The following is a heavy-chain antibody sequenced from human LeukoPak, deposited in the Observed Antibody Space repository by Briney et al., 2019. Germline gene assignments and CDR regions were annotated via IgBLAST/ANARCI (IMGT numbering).Heavy chain of an antibody. CDR1: GFSFGEFS. CDR2: ISSKTYGGTK. Sequence: PGGSLRLSCTTSGFSFGEFSISWVRQAPGKGLEWVAFISSKTYGGTKQYAASVKGRFTISRDDSKSIAYLQMTSLKTEDTAVYYCTNYVWGRWRLDSWAKGTLVTVSS. V-gene: IGHV3-49*04. CDR3: TNYVWGRWRLDS. D-gene: IGHD3-16*01. J-gene: IGHJ4*02.